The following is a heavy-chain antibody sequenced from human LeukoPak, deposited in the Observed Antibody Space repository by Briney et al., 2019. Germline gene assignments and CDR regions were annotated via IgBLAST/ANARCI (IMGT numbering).Heavy chain of an antibody. V-gene: IGHV1-2*02. Sequence: ASVKVSCKASGYTFTGYYTHWVRQAPGQGLEWMGWINPNSGGTNYAQKFQGRVTMTRDTSISTAYMELSRLRSDDTAVYYCARVGYCSSTSCSYFDYWGQGTLVTVSS. J-gene: IGHJ4*02. CDR2: INPNSGGT. CDR3: ARVGYCSSTSCSYFDY. CDR1: GYTFTGYY. D-gene: IGHD2-2*01.